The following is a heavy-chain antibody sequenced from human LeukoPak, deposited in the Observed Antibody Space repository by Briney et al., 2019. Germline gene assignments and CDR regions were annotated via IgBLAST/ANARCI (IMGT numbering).Heavy chain of an antibody. D-gene: IGHD3-22*01. CDR1: GFTFSSYA. V-gene: IGHV3-23*01. CDR2: ISGSGGST. Sequence: GGSLRLSCAASGFTFSSYAMSWVRQAPGKGLEWVSAISGSGGSTYYADSVKGRFTISRDNSKNTLYLQMNSLRAEDTAVFYCASGFYDSSGYFGHYFDYWGQGTLVTVSS. J-gene: IGHJ4*02. CDR3: ASGFYDSSGYFGHYFDY.